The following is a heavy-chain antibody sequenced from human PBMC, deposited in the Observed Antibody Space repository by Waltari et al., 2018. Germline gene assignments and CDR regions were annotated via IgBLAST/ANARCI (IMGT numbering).Heavy chain of an antibody. CDR1: GFTFSNFW. CDR2: INADGSAK. V-gene: IGHV3-7*01. J-gene: IGHJ6*02. CDR3: SESLNV. Sequence: EVQMVESGGGLVQPGGSLRLSCAASGFTFSNFWMDWVRQAPGKGLGWVANINADGSAKNYGDSVKGRFTIFRDNTKNSLYLQMNSLRAEDTAIYYCSESLNVWGPGTTVTVSS.